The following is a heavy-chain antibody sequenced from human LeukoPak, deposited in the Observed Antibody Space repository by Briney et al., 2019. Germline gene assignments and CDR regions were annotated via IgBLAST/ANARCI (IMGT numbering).Heavy chain of an antibody. CDR3: ARDRGWRSGGYYLYYFDF. CDR1: GFTFSNYF. Sequence: HPGGSLRLSCAASGFTFSNYFMSWVRQAPGEGLEWVASIKGDGSEKYYVDSVKGRFTISRDNAKNSLLLQMNSLRAEDTAVYFCARDRGWRSGGYYLYYFDFWGQGTLVTVSS. J-gene: IGHJ4*02. CDR2: IKGDGSEK. D-gene: IGHD3-22*01. V-gene: IGHV3-7*01.